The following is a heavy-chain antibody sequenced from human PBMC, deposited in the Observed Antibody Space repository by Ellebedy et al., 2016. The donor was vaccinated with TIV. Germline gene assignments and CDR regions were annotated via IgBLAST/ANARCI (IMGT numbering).Heavy chain of an antibody. V-gene: IGHV3-53*01. CDR3: AVGRPNYGDFPS. Sequence: GGSLRLXXAVSGFTVSSNYMSWVRQAPGRGLEWVSGIYAGGTTDYVASVKGRFSISRDTSKNTLFLQMNSLRADDTAIYYCAVGRPNYGDFPSWGQGTLVTVSS. D-gene: IGHD4-17*01. J-gene: IGHJ5*02. CDR2: IYAGGTT. CDR1: GFTVSSNY.